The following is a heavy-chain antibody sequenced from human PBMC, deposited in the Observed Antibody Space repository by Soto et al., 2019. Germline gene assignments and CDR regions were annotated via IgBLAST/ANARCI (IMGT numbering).Heavy chain of an antibody. V-gene: IGHV5-51*01. CDR3: APYYNYWKI. CDR1: GYNFARSS. CDR2: IYPGSSEI. J-gene: IGHJ4*02. D-gene: IGHD3-3*01. Sequence: EVQLVQSGAEVKKPGESLSISCKASGYNFARSSIGWVRQMPGKGLEWVAIIYPGSSEITYSPSFQGRVIISADMSISTAYLQWSRLKASDTAIYYCAPYYNYWKIWGQGTLVTVSS.